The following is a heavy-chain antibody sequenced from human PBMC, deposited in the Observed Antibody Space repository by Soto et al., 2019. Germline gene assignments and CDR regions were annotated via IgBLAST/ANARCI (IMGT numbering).Heavy chain of an antibody. CDR2: IYPGDSDT. J-gene: IGHJ6*02. V-gene: IGHV5-51*01. CDR1: GYSFTSYW. CDR3: ASSRAASSSSTLYYYYYGMDV. Sequence: GESLKISCKGSGYSFTSYWIGWVRQMPGKGLEWMGIIYPGDSDTRYSPSFQGQVTISADKSISTAYLQWSSLKASVTAMYYCASSRAASSSSTLYYYYYGMDVWGQGTTVTVSS. D-gene: IGHD6-6*01.